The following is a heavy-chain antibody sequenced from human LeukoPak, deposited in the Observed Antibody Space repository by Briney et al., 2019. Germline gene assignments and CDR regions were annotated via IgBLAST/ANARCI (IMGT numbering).Heavy chain of an antibody. Sequence: SETLSLTCTVSGGSISSYYWSWIRQPPGKGLEWTGYIHYGGSTKYNPSLKSRVAISVDASKNQFSLKLSSVTAADTAVYYCARHTSYYDNTGYYYGGDWFDPWGQGTLVTVSS. J-gene: IGHJ5*02. CDR3: ARHTSYYDNTGYYYGGDWFDP. CDR2: IHYGGST. D-gene: IGHD3-22*01. V-gene: IGHV4-59*08. CDR1: GGSISSYY.